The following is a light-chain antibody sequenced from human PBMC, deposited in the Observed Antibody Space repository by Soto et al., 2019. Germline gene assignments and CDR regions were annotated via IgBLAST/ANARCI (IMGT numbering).Light chain of an antibody. CDR1: QRVYSN. V-gene: IGKV3-11*01. J-gene: IGKJ5*01. Sequence: EILMTQSPATLSVSPGESATLSCRASQRVYSNLAWYQQRPGQAPRLLIYGASNRATGIPARFSGSGSGTDFTLTISSLEPEDFAVYYCQQRSNWPITFGQGTRLEN. CDR3: QQRSNWPIT. CDR2: GAS.